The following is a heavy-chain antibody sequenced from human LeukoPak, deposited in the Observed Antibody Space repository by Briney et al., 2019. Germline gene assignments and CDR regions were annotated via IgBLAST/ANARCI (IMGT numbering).Heavy chain of an antibody. CDR1: GYTFTGYY. D-gene: IGHD2/OR15-2a*01. V-gene: IGHV1-2*02. CDR3: TLQRISFLNYFDP. CDR2: INPNSGGT. J-gene: IGHJ5*02. Sequence: GASVKVSCKASGYTFTGYYMHWVRQAPGQGLEWMGWINPNSGGTNYAQKFQGRVTMTRDTSISTAYMELSRLRSDDTAVYYCTLQRISFLNYFDPWGQGTLVTVSS.